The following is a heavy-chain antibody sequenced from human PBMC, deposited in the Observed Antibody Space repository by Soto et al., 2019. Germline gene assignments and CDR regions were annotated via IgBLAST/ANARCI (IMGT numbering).Heavy chain of an antibody. V-gene: IGHV3-23*01. CDR2: ISGSGGST. J-gene: IGHJ4*02. Sequence: EVQLLESGGGLVQPGGSLRLSCAASGFTFSSYAMSWVRQAPGKGLEWVSAISGSGGSTYYADSVKGRFTISRDNSKNTLYLQMNSLRAEDTAVYYCAKDEPRIAAATTLFDYWGQGTLVTVSS. CDR1: GFTFSSYA. D-gene: IGHD6-13*01. CDR3: AKDEPRIAAATTLFDY.